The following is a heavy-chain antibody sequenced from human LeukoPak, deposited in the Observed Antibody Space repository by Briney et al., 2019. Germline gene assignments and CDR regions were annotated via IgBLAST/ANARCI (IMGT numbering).Heavy chain of an antibody. V-gene: IGHV3-21*01. J-gene: IGHJ4*02. CDR2: ISSSSSYI. Sequence: GGSLRLSCAASGFTFSSYSMNWVRQAPGKGLEWVSSISSSSSYIYYADSVKGRFTISRDNAKNSLYLQMNSLRAEDTAVYYCARDGYSSSSVTRFDYWGQGTLVTVSS. CDR3: ARDGYSSSSVTRFDY. D-gene: IGHD6-6*01. CDR1: GFTFSSYS.